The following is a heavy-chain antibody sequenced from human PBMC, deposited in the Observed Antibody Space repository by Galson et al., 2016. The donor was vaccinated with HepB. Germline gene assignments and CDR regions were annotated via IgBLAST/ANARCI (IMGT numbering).Heavy chain of an antibody. V-gene: IGHV3-48*02. Sequence: SLRLSCAASGFTFSTYSMNWVRQAPGKGLEWVSYIGSGSTTIYYADSVKGRFTISRDNAKNSLYRQMNSLRDDDTAVYYCARDGGQQVVRWERLRKVYYYYPMDVWGQGTTVTVSS. J-gene: IGHJ6*02. CDR1: GFTFSTYS. CDR3: ARDGGQQVVRWERLRKVYYYYPMDV. CDR2: IGSGSTTI. D-gene: IGHD6-13*01.